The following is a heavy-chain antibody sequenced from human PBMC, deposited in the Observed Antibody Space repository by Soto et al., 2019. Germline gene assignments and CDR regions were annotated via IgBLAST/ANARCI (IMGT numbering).Heavy chain of an antibody. Sequence: SETLSLTCAVYGGSFSGYYWSWIRQPPGKGLEWIGEINHSGSTNYNPSLKSRVTISVDTSKNQFSLKLSSVTAADTAVYYCARALAYWGQGTLVTVSS. J-gene: IGHJ4*02. V-gene: IGHV4-34*01. CDR1: GGSFSGYY. D-gene: IGHD2-15*01. CDR3: ARALAY. CDR2: INHSGST.